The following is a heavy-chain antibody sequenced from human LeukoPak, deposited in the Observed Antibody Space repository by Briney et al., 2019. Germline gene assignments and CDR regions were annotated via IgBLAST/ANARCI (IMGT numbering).Heavy chain of an antibody. V-gene: IGHV3-64*04. CDR1: GFTFSRYA. J-gene: IGHJ6*02. CDR3: ATGQGHGMDV. CDR2: ISSDGGST. Sequence: PGGSLRLSCSASGFTFSRYAMHWVRQAPGRGLEYVSGISSDGGSTYYADSVKGRFTISRDNSQNTLYLQMNSLRAEDTAVYYCATGQGHGMDVWGQGTTVTVSS.